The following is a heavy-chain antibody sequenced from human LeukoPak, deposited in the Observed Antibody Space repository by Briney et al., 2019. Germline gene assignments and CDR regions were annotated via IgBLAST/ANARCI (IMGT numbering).Heavy chain of an antibody. Sequence: PGGSLRLSCAASGFTFSDHWMHWGRQAPGKGLVWVSRINSDGSSTSYADSVKGRFTISRDNAKNTLNLQMNSLRAEDTAVYYCLATVTHHYWGQGTLVTVSS. J-gene: IGHJ4*02. D-gene: IGHD4-17*01. CDR3: LATVTHHY. V-gene: IGHV3-74*01. CDR2: INSDGSST. CDR1: GFTFSDHW.